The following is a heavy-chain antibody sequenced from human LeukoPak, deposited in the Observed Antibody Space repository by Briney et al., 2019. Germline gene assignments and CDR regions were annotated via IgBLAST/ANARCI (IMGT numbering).Heavy chain of an antibody. CDR3: AREVRKPHPDYYDSSGGFDY. D-gene: IGHD3-22*01. CDR1: GFTFSDYY. Sequence: GGSLRLSCAASGFTFSDYYMSWIRQAPGKGLELVSYISSSSSYTNYADSVKGRFTISRDNAKNSLYLQMNSLRAEDTAVYYCAREVRKPHPDYYDSSGGFDYWGQGTLVTVSS. J-gene: IGHJ4*02. V-gene: IGHV3-11*05. CDR2: ISSSSSYT.